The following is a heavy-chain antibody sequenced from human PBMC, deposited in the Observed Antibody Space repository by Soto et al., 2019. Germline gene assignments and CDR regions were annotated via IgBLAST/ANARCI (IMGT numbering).Heavy chain of an antibody. CDR1: GFTFSNYW. V-gene: IGHV3-7*01. Sequence: EVHVVESGGGLVQPGGSLKLSCVASGFTFSNYWMSWVSQAPGKGLEWVANIKKDGSDKNYVDSVEGRFSIFRDNAKNSLHLQMYGLRAEDTAVYYCARDLGTALVGFDYGMDVWGQGTTVTVSS. CDR2: IKKDGSDK. CDR3: ARDLGTALVGFDYGMDV. J-gene: IGHJ6*02. D-gene: IGHD5-18*01.